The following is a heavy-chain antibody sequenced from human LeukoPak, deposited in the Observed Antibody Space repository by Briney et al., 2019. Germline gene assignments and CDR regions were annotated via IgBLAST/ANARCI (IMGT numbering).Heavy chain of an antibody. V-gene: IGHV3-21*01. D-gene: IGHD5-12*01. J-gene: IGHJ4*02. CDR1: GFTFNRYN. CDR3: ARGDWLPLPYAFDH. CDR2: ISTSSSYI. Sequence: KPGGSLRLSCAASGFTFNRYNMNWVRRAPGKGLEWVSSISTSSSYIYYADSVRGRFTISRDNAKNSLYLQMNSLRAEDTAVYYCARGDWLPLPYAFDHWGQGTLVTVSS.